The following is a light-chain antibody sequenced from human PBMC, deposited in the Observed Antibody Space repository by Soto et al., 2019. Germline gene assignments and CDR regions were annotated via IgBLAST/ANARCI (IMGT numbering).Light chain of an antibody. CDR3: QSYDSRNWV. J-gene: IGLJ3*02. CDR1: SSDVGGYNY. Sequence: QSALTQPASVSGSPGQSITISCTGTSSDVGGYNYVSWYQQHPGKAPKLMIYEVSNRPSGVSNRFSGSKSGNTASLTISGLQAEDEADYYCQSYDSRNWVFGGGTQLTVL. CDR2: EVS. V-gene: IGLV2-14*01.